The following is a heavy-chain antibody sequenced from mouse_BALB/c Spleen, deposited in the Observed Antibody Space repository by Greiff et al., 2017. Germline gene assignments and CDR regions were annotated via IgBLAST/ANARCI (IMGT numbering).Heavy chain of an antibody. J-gene: IGHJ2*01. V-gene: IGHV1-15*01. CDR2: IDPETGGT. Sequence: VKVKQSGAELVRPGASVTLSCKASGYTFSDYEMHWVKQTPVNGLEWIGAIDPETGGTAYNQKFKGKAILTADESSSIAHMELRSLTAEASAVYCSTGPYYYCSLDYWGQGTTLTVSS. CDR1: GYTFSDYE. D-gene: IGHD1-1*01. CDR3: TGPYYYCSLDY.